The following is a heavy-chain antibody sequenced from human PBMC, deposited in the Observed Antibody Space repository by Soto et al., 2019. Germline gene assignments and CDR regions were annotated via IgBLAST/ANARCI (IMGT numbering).Heavy chain of an antibody. V-gene: IGHV5-51*01. CDR2: IYPSDSDT. CDR1: GYSFTNYW. Sequence: GESLKISCKGSGYSFTNYWIGWVRQMPGKGLEWMGIIYPSDSDTRYSPSFQGQVTISADKSISTAYLQWSSLKASDTAMYYCTRLWRLSAFDIWGQGTMVTVSS. J-gene: IGHJ3*02. CDR3: TRLWRLSAFDI. D-gene: IGHD5-12*01.